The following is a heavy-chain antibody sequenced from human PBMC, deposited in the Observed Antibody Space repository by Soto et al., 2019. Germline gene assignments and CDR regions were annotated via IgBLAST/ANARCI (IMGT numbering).Heavy chain of an antibody. D-gene: IGHD4-17*01. CDR1: GFTFSSYD. Sequence: EVQLVESGGGLVQPGGSLRLSCAASGFTFSSYDMHWVRQATGKGLEWVSAIGTAGDTYYPGSVKGRFTISRENAKNALDLQMNSPRAGDTAVYYCARVGGNGDYYSNWYFDLWGRGTLVTVSS. CDR3: ARVGGNGDYYSNWYFDL. CDR2: IGTAGDT. J-gene: IGHJ2*01. V-gene: IGHV3-13*01.